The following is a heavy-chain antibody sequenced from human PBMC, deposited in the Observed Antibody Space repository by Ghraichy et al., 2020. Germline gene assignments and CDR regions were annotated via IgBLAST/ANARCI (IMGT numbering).Heavy chain of an antibody. Sequence: LSLTCAASGFTFSNAWMSWVRQAPGKGLEWVGRIKSKTDGGTTDYAAPVKGRFTISRDDSKNTLYLQMNSLKTEDTAVYYCTTEGRAYCGGDCSEYFQHWGQGTLVTVS. V-gene: IGHV3-15*01. D-gene: IGHD2-21*02. J-gene: IGHJ1*01. CDR3: TTEGRAYCGGDCSEYFQH. CDR1: GFTFSNAW. CDR2: IKSKTDGGTT.